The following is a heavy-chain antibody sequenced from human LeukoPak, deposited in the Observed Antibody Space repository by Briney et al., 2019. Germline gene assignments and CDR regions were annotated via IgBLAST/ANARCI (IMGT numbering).Heavy chain of an antibody. J-gene: IGHJ4*02. Sequence: GGSLRLSCADSGFSFINAWMTWVRQAPGKGLEWVGRIKSKGDGETTDYAAPVEGRFFMSRDDSKATLYLQMNSLKTEDTAVYYCTTDLGLTMIRGVIVKWGQGTLVTVSS. D-gene: IGHD3-10*01. CDR1: GFSFINAW. V-gene: IGHV3-15*01. CDR2: IKSKGDGETT. CDR3: TTDLGLTMIRGVIVK.